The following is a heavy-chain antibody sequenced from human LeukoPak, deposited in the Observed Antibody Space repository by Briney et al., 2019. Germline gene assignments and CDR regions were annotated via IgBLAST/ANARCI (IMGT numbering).Heavy chain of an antibody. CDR2: IKQDGGEK. CDR1: GITFSKYW. Sequence: GESLRLSCVDSGITFSKYWMSWVRKAPGKGLEWVANIKQDGGEKYYVDSVKGRFTISRDNAKNSLYLQMNSLRVEDTAVYYCARDGRPLDYWGQGTLVTVSS. CDR3: ARDGRPLDY. V-gene: IGHV3-7*03. J-gene: IGHJ4*02.